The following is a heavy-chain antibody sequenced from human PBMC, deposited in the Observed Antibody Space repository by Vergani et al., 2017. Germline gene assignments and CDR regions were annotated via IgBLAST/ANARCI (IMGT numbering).Heavy chain of an antibody. CDR2: ISGSSSYV. D-gene: IGHD2-8*01. CDR1: GFSFSSYS. J-gene: IGHJ4*02. CDR3: ARGLWDCTHIRCSPPSY. Sequence: EVQLVESGGGLVKPGGSLRLSCAASGFSFSSYSMNWVRQAPGKGLEWVASISGSSSYVFYRDSVEGRFTITRDNDKKSVYLQMNSLRAEDTAMYFCARGLWDCTHIRCSPPSYWGQGTQVTGSS. V-gene: IGHV3-21*02.